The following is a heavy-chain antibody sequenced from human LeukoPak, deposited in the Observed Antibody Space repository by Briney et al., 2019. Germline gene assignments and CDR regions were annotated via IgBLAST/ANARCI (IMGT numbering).Heavy chain of an antibody. D-gene: IGHD6-19*01. J-gene: IGHJ4*02. CDR3: ARHSNPPRPRAVAGTNFDY. Sequence: ASVKVSCKASGYTFTSYGISWVRQAPGQGLEWMGWISAYNGNTNYAQKLQGRVTMTTDTSTSTAYMELRSLRSDDTALYYCARHSNPPRPRAVAGTNFDYWGPGTLVTVSS. CDR2: ISAYNGNT. CDR1: GYTFTSYG. V-gene: IGHV1-18*01.